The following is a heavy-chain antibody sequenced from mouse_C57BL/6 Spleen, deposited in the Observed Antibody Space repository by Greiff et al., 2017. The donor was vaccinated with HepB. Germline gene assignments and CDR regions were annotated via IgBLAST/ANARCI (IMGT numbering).Heavy chain of an antibody. J-gene: IGHJ2*01. CDR2: IEPNSGGT. CDR3: ARSSSGPNFDY. CDR1: GYTFTSYW. D-gene: IGHD3-2*02. V-gene: IGHV1-72*01. Sequence: QVQLQQPGAELVKPGASVKLSCKASGYTFTSYWMHGVKQRPGRGLEWIGRIEPNSGGTKYNEKFKSKATLTVDKPSSTAYMQLSSLTSEDSAVYYCARSSSGPNFDYWGQGTTLTVSS.